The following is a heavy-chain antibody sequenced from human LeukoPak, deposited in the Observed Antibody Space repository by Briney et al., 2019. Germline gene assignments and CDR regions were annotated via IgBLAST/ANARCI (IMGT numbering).Heavy chain of an antibody. V-gene: IGHV3-30*18. CDR3: AKPGYGSGSYPEYYFDY. D-gene: IGHD3-10*01. CDR1: GLTFSSYG. J-gene: IGHJ4*02. CDR2: ISYDGSNK. Sequence: PGGSLRLSCAASGLTFSSYGMHWVRQAPGKGLEWVAVISYDGSNKYYADSVKGRFTISRDNSKNTLYLQMNSLRAEDTAVYYCAKPGYGSGSYPEYYFDYWGQGTLVTVSS.